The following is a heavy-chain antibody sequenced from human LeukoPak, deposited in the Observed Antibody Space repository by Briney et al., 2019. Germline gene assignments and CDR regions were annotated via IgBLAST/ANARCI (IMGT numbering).Heavy chain of an antibody. CDR1: GFTFSSYA. V-gene: IGHV3-23*01. CDR3: AKAASPTTRYFDY. CDR2: LSTSGGST. Sequence: GGSLRLSCAASGFTFSSYAMSWVRQAPGKGLEWVSALSTSGGSTYYADSVKGRFTISRDNSKNTLYLQMDSLRAEDTAVYYCAKAASPTTRYFDYWGQGTLVTVSS. D-gene: IGHD1-26*01. J-gene: IGHJ4*02.